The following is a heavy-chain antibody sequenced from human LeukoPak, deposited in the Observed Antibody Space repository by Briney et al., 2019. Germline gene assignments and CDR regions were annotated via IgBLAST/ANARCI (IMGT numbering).Heavy chain of an antibody. V-gene: IGHV3-7*01. CDR2: IKQDGSEN. Sequence: GGSLRLSRAASGFTFSRYWMSWVRQAPGKGLEWVANIKQDGSENYYVDSVKGRFTISRDNAKNTLYLQMNSLRAEDTAVYYCARDSSTSFWSGYYQYNWFDPWGQGTPVTVSS. D-gene: IGHD3-3*01. CDR1: GFTFSRYW. J-gene: IGHJ5*02. CDR3: ARDSSTSFWSGYYQYNWFDP.